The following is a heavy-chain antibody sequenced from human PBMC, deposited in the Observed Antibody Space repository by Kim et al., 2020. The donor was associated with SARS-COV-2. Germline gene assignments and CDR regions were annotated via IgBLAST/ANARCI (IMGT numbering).Heavy chain of an antibody. CDR3: ARGGVSKRDAFDI. CDR2: IYSGGST. CDR1: GFTVSSNY. Sequence: GGSLRLSCAASGFTVSSNYMSWVRQAPGKGLEWVSVIYSGGSTYYADSVKGRFTISRDNSKNTLYLQMNSLRAEDTAVYYCARGGVSKRDAFDIWGQGTMVTVSS. V-gene: IGHV3-53*01. J-gene: IGHJ3*02.